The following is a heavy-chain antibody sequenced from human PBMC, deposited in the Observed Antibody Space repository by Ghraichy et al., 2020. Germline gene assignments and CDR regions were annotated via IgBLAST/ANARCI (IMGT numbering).Heavy chain of an antibody. CDR1: GGSISSYY. CDR3: ARVGDGSGWPTFDY. V-gene: IGHV4-59*01. J-gene: IGHJ4*02. CDR2: IYYSGST. D-gene: IGHD6-19*01. Sequence: SETLSLTCTVSGGSISSYYWSWIRQPPGKGLEWIGYIYYSGSTNYNPSLKSRVTISVDTSKNQFSLKLSSVTAADPAVYYCARVGDGSGWPTFDYWGQGTLVTVSS.